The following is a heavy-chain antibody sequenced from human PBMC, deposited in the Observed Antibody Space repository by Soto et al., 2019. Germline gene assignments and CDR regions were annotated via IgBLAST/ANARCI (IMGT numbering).Heavy chain of an antibody. Sequence: QLQLQESGSGLVKPSQTLSLTCAVSGGSISSGGHSWSWIRQPPGKGLECIGYISHSGSTYYNPSLKSRVTTSVDRSKNQFSLKLTSVTAADTAVYYCARGGLLPDYWGQGTLVTVSS. D-gene: IGHD6-19*01. V-gene: IGHV4-30-2*01. CDR3: ARGGLLPDY. CDR2: ISHSGST. J-gene: IGHJ4*02. CDR1: GGSISSGGHS.